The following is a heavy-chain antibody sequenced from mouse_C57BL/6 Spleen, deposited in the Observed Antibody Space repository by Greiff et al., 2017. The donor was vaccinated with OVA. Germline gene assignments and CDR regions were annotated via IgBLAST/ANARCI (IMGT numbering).Heavy chain of an antibody. D-gene: IGHD2-3*01. CDR2: ISDGGSYT. V-gene: IGHV5-4*01. CDR1: GFTFSSYA. Sequence: EVQGVESGGGLVKPGGSLKLSCAASGFTFSSYAMSWVRQTPEKRLEWVATISDGGSYTYYPDNVKGRFTISRDNAKNNLYLQMSHLKSEDTAMYYCARDDGYYHYYAMDDWGQGTSVTVSS. CDR3: ARDDGYYHYYAMDD. J-gene: IGHJ4*01.